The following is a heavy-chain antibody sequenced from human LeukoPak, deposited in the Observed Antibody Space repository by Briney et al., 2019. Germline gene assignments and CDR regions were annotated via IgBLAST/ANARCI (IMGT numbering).Heavy chain of an antibody. D-gene: IGHD3-22*01. J-gene: IGHJ4*02. V-gene: IGHV4-61*02. CDR2: IYTSGST. CDR1: GGSISSGSYY. Sequence: SETLSLTCTVSGGSISSGSYYWSWIRQPAGKGLEWIGRIYTSGSTNYNPSLKSRVTISVDTSKNQFSLKLSSVTAADTAVYYCARDQVGGGRHYYDSSGYPTPIKSYYFDYWGQGTLVTVSS. CDR3: ARDQVGGGRHYYDSSGYPTPIKSYYFDY.